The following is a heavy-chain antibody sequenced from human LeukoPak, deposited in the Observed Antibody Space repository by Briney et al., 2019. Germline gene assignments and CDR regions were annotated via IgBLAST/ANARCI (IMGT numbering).Heavy chain of an antibody. J-gene: IGHJ5*02. CDR3: ATGRNEDFWSGIYWFDP. CDR2: FDPEDGET. V-gene: IGHV1-24*01. D-gene: IGHD3-3*01. CDR1: GHTLTELS. Sequence: ASVKVSCKVSGHTLTELSMHWVRQAPGKGLEWMGGFDPEDGETIYAQKFQGRVTMTEDTSTDTAYMELSSLRSEDTAVYYCATGRNEDFWSGIYWFDPWGQGTLVTVSS.